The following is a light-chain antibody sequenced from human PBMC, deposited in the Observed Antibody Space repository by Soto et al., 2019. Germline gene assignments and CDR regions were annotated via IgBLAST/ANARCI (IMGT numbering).Light chain of an antibody. J-gene: IGKJ1*01. Sequence: IVLTQSPGTLSLSPGERATLSCRASESVSSRYLAWYQQKPGQAPRLLIYGASSRATGIPDRFSGSGSGTDFTLTISRLEPEDFPVYYWQQYGSSRTFGQGTKVEMK. CDR2: GAS. CDR3: QQYGSSRT. CDR1: ESVSSRY. V-gene: IGKV3-20*01.